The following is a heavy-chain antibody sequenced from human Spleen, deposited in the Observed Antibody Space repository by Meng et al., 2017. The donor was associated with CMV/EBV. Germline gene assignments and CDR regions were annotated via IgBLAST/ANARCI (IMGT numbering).Heavy chain of an antibody. J-gene: IGHJ3*01. Sequence: SETLSLTCTVSGGSISSYYWSWIRQPPGKGLEWIGEIYHSGYTNYNPSLKSRVTMSIDRSKKQFSLRLSSVTAADTAVYYCARDIGYSSGWYFGTFDVWGQGTMVTVSS. CDR2: IYHSGYT. D-gene: IGHD6-19*01. CDR3: ARDIGYSSGWYFGTFDV. CDR1: GGSISSYY. V-gene: IGHV4-59*12.